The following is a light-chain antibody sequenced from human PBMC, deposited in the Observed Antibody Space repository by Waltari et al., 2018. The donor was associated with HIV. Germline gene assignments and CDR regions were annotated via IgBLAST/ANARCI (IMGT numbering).Light chain of an antibody. CDR2: WAS. V-gene: IGKV4-1*01. CDR1: RSLLDISNNKNY. Sequence: DIVMTQSPDSLAVSLGERATINCKSGRSLLDISNNKNYLAWYQQKPGQPPKLLVYWASTRESGVPDRFSGSGSGTYFTLPITSLQAEDVAVYYCQQYYSTPYSFGQGTKLEIK. J-gene: IGKJ2*03. CDR3: QQYYSTPYS.